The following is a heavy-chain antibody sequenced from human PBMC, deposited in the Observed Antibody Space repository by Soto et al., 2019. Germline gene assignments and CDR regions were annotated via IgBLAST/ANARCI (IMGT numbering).Heavy chain of an antibody. CDR3: AREEEDCGGGCANFDY. CDR2: MSSSGSNI. Sequence: QVQLVESGGGLVKPGGSLRLSCAASGFTFSDYYMSWIRQAPGKGLEWVSYMSSSGSNIKYADSVKGRLTISRDNAKNSLYLQMNSLRAEDTAVYYCAREEEDCGGGCANFDYWGQGTLVTVSS. J-gene: IGHJ4*02. D-gene: IGHD2-21*02. V-gene: IGHV3-11*01. CDR1: GFTFSDYY.